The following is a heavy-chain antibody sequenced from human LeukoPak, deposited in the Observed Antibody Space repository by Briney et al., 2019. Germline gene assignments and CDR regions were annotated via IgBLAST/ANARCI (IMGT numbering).Heavy chain of an antibody. J-gene: IGHJ4*02. CDR3: AKDCGSTSCYVDY. Sequence: QAGGSLRLSCAASGFTVSSNYMSWVRQAPGKGLEWVSTISASGGSTYYTDSVKGRFTISRDSSKNTLYLQMNSLRAEDTAVYFCAKDCGSTSCYVDYWGQGTLVTVSS. CDR2: ISASGGST. D-gene: IGHD2-2*01. CDR1: GFTVSSNY. V-gene: IGHV3-23*01.